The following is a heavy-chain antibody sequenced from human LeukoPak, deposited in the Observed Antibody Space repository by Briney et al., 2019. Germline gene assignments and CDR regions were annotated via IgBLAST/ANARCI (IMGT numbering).Heavy chain of an antibody. V-gene: IGHV3-7*01. D-gene: IGHD4/OR15-4a*01. CDR2: IKQDGSET. CDR1: GLTSSDYW. CDR3: ARHLTFFDY. J-gene: IGHJ4*02. Sequence: GGSLRLSCVVSGLTSSDYWMSWVRQAPGKGLEWVGNIKQDGSETYYGDSVKGRFTISRGNAKNSLYLQMNNLRAEDTAVYYCARHLTFFDYWGQGALVSVSS.